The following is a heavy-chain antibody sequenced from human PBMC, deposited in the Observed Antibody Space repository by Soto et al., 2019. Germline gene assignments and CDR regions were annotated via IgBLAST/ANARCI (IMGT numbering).Heavy chain of an antibody. V-gene: IGHV3-20*04. CDR3: ARGTYFYDSGGYYPGGKTYNFDY. D-gene: IGHD3-22*01. Sequence: RPGGSLRLSCAASGFSFDDYGMIWVRQAPGKGLEWVSGFKWNGGSTAYVDSVKGRLTISRDNAKKFLHLQMNSLRAEDTALYYCARGTYFYDSGGYYPGGKTYNFDYWGQGTLVTVSS. CDR1: GFSFDDYG. J-gene: IGHJ4*02. CDR2: FKWNGGST.